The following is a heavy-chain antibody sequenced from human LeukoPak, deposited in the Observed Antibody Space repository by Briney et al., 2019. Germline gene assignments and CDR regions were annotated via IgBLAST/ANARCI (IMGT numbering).Heavy chain of an antibody. CDR2: IYSGGTT. V-gene: IGHV3-53*01. CDR3: ARDMGFGGLMGY. J-gene: IGHJ4*02. CDR1: GFSVSSIY. Sequence: GGSLRLSYAASGFSVSSIYMSWVRQAPGKGLEWVAVIYSGGTTYYADSVRGRFTISRDNSKNTLYLQMNSLRVEDTALYYCARDMGFGGLMGYWGQGTLVTVSS. D-gene: IGHD3-10*01.